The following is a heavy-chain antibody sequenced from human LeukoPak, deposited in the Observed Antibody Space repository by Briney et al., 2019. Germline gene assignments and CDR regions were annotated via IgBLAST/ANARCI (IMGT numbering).Heavy chain of an antibody. D-gene: IGHD5-18*01. CDR2: IKQHGSEG. CDR3: ASLDTALLNTAY. CDR1: GFTFSNDW. J-gene: IGHJ4*02. V-gene: IGHV3-7*01. Sequence: GGSLRLSCAVFGFTFSNDWMSWVRQAPGKGLEWVAMIKQHGSEGYYVDSVRGRFTISRDDARNSLYLQMDSLRAEDTAVYYCASLDTALLNTAYWGQGTLVTVSS.